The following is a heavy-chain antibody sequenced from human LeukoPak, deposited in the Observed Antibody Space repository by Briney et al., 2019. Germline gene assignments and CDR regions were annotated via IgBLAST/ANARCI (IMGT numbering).Heavy chain of an antibody. V-gene: IGHV1-18*01. Sequence: GASVKLSCRASGYTSTWYGTTWVRQAPGQGHEWKGWISACNGDTNYAQKDQGRVSMSRDTSTYKAYMELRSLRSDDTAIYYCASNTGSDSSGYAYWGQGTLVTVSS. CDR3: ASNTGSDSSGYAY. J-gene: IGHJ4*02. CDR1: GYTSTWYG. D-gene: IGHD3-22*01. CDR2: ISACNGDT.